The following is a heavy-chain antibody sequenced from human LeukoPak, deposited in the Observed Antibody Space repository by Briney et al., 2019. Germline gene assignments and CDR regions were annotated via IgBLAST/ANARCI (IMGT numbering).Heavy chain of an antibody. D-gene: IGHD4-17*01. J-gene: IGHJ4*02. V-gene: IGHV4-31*03. Sequence: SQTLSLTCTVSGGSIDSGSYSWSWIRQHPGKGLEWIGYMYSSGSSYYNPSLKSRVTISVDTPKNQFSLRLSSVTAADTAVYYCARYGDHLPGILTFDYWGQGTLVTVSS. CDR2: MYSSGSS. CDR3: ARYGDHLPGILTFDY. CDR1: GGSIDSGSYS.